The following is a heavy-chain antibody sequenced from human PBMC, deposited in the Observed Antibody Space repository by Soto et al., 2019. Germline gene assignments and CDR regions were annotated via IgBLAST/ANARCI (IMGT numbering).Heavy chain of an antibody. CDR2: IIPIFGTA. J-gene: IGHJ6*02. CDR1: GGTFSSYA. CDR3: ARDERAGSTSQPGGMDV. Sequence: ASVKVSCKASGGTFSSYAISWVRQAPGQGLEWMGGIIPIFGTANYAQKFQGRVTITADESTSTAYMELSSLRSEDTAVYYCARDERAGSTSQPGGMDVWGQGTTVTVSS. V-gene: IGHV1-69*13. D-gene: IGHD2-2*01.